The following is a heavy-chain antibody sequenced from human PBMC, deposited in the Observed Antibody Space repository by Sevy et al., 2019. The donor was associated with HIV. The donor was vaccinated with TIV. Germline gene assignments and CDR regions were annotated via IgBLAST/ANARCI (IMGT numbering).Heavy chain of an antibody. D-gene: IGHD2-2*02. CDR3: AKDIRANRFNYYSMDV. J-gene: IGHJ6*03. CDR2: ISGSGGYI. CDR1: GFTFINYA. Sequence: GGSLRLSCAASGFTFINYAMSWVRQAPGKGLEWVSVISGSGGYIYHVDSVKGRFTISRDNSKNTLSLQMNSLRAEDTAVYYCAKDIRANRFNYYSMDVWGKGTTVTVSS. V-gene: IGHV3-23*01.